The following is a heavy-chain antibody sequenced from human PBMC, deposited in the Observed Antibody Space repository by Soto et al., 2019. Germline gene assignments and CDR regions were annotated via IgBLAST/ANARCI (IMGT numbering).Heavy chain of an antibody. CDR3: ARDRRYYDFWSGYSSYYYYGMDV. V-gene: IGHV3-48*01. J-gene: IGHJ6*02. D-gene: IGHD3-3*01. Sequence: PGGSLRLSCAASGFTFSTYSMNWVRQGPGKGLEWVSYISSSGSNKYYADSVKGRFTISRDNSKNTLYLQMNSLRAEDTAVYYCARDRRYYDFWSGYSSYYYYGMDVWGQGTTVTVSS. CDR1: GFTFSTYS. CDR2: ISSSGSNK.